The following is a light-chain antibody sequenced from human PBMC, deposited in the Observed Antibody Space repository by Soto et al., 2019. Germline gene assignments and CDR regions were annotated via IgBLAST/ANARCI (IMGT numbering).Light chain of an antibody. V-gene: IGKV1-5*01. CDR2: HAS. Sequence: DIQMTQSPSTLPASVGYRVTITCRASQSIDRWLAWYQQRPGKAPKLRIYHASSLETGVPSRLSGSGSGTEFTLTISSIQPDDFATYYCQHYNSYGTFGQGTNVYIK. CDR1: QSIDRW. J-gene: IGKJ1*01. CDR3: QHYNSYGT.